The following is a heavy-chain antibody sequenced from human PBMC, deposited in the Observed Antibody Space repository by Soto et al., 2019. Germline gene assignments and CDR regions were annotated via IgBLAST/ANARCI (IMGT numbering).Heavy chain of an antibody. CDR3: ARARFLEWLPPYYYGMDV. CDR2: IDPSDSYT. V-gene: IGHV5-10-1*01. Sequence: PGESLKISCKGSGYSFTSYWISWVRQMPGKGLEWMGRIDPSDSYTNYSPSFQGHVTISADKSISTAYLQWSSLKASDTAMYYCARARFLEWLPPYYYGMDVWGQGTTVTVSS. J-gene: IGHJ6*02. CDR1: GYSFTSYW. D-gene: IGHD3-3*01.